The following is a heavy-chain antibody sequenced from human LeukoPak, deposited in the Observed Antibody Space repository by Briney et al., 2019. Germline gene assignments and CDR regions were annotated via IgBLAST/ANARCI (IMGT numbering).Heavy chain of an antibody. D-gene: IGHD1-14*01. CDR3: VVVVEPPDSDGFDV. CDR1: GLTFGNSW. V-gene: IGHV3-74*01. CDR2: IDADGSTA. Sequence: PGGSLTLSWAPSGLTFGNSWAHWVRQAPGKGLVWVSIIDADGSTATYADSVKCLITIARDNARTTLSLQMISLTIEDTAVYYCVVVVEPPDSDGFDVWGQGTMITVSS. J-gene: IGHJ3*01.